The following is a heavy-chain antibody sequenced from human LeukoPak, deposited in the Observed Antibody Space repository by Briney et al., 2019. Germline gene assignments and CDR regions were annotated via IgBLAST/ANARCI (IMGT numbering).Heavy chain of an antibody. J-gene: IGHJ4*02. V-gene: IGHV1-69*01. Sequence: SVKVSCKASGGTFSSYAISWVRQAPGQGLEWMGGIIPIFGTANYAQKFQGRVTITADESTSTAYVELSSLRSEDTAVYYCARPAYYDFWSGYYQGGYYFDYWGQGTLVTVSS. CDR3: ARPAYYDFWSGYYQGGYYFDY. CDR1: GGTFSSYA. CDR2: IIPIFGTA. D-gene: IGHD3-3*01.